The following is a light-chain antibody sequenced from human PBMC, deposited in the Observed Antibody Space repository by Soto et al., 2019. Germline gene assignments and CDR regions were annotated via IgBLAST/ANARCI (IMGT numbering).Light chain of an antibody. J-gene: IGKJ2*01. CDR2: DVS. CDR3: QQYGSSPRYI. CDR1: QSVSTY. Sequence: IVLTQSPATLSLSPGERATLSCRASQSVSTYLAWYQQKSGQAPRLLIYDVSKRATGIPPGFSGSGAGTDFTLTISSREPEDSAVYYCQQYGSSPRYIFGQGTKLEIK. V-gene: IGKV3-11*01.